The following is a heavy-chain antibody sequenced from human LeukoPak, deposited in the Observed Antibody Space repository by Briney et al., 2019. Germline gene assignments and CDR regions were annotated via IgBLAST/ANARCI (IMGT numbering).Heavy chain of an antibody. V-gene: IGHV3-21*01. CDR3: ARDPLRYLRVGHYDY. J-gene: IGHJ4*02. Sequence: PGGSLRLSCAASEFTFSNSAMNWVRQVPGRGLEWVSSIDYDSSHIYYAASVRGRFTISRDNARNSVYLQMNSLRVEDTAVYYCARDPLRYLRVGHYDYWGQGTLVAVSS. CDR2: IDYDSSHI. D-gene: IGHD3-9*01. CDR1: EFTFSNSA.